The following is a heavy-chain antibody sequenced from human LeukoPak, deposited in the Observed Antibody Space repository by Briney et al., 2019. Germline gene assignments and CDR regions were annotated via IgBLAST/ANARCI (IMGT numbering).Heavy chain of an antibody. CDR3: ARESYYYGSGAYDP. Sequence: PGGSLRLSCAASGFTFSSYEMNWVRQAPGKGLEWVSYISSSGSTIYYADSVKGRFTISRDNDKNSLYLQMNSLRAEDPAVYYCARESYYYGSGAYDPWGQGTLVTASS. CDR2: ISSSGSTI. V-gene: IGHV3-48*03. D-gene: IGHD3-10*01. J-gene: IGHJ5*02. CDR1: GFTFSSYE.